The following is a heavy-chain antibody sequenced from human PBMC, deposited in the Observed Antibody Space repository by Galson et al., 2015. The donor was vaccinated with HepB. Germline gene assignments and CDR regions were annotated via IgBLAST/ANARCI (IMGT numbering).Heavy chain of an antibody. J-gene: IGHJ1*01. Sequence: QSGAEVKKPGESLKISCKASGYTFTYRYLHWVRQAPGQALEWMGWITPFNGNTNYAQKFQDRVTITRDRSMSTAYMELSSLRSEDTAMYYCAILYGSGSYSYFQHWGQGTLVTVSS. CDR2: ITPFNGNT. CDR3: AILYGSGSYSYFQH. V-gene: IGHV1-45*02. CDR1: GYTFTYRY. D-gene: IGHD3-10*01.